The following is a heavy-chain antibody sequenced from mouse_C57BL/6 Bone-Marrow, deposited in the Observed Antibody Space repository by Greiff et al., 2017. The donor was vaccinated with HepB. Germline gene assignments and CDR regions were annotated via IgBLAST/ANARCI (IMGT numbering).Heavy chain of an antibody. D-gene: IGHD1-1*01. CDR1: GFSLTSYG. J-gene: IGHJ4*01. Sequence: VQLQQSGPGLVQPSQSLSITCTVSGFSLTSYGVHWVRQSPGKGLEWLGVIWSGGSTDYNAAFISRLSISKDNSKSQVFFKMNSLQADDTAIYYCASITTVVGSAMDYWGQGTSVTVSS. CDR2: IWSGGST. CDR3: ASITTVVGSAMDY. V-gene: IGHV2-2*01.